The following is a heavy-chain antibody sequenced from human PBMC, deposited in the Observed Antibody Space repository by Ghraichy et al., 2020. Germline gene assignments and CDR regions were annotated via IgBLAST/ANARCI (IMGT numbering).Heavy chain of an antibody. Sequence: SQTLSLTCTVSGGSISSGGYYWSWIRQHPGKGLEWIGYIYYSGSTYYNPSLKSRVTISVDTSKNQFSLKLSSVTAADTAVYYCARALGSSSALLSFYYYGMDVWGQGTTVTVSS. CDR2: IYYSGST. CDR3: ARALGSSSALLSFYYYGMDV. CDR1: GGSISSGGYY. V-gene: IGHV4-31*02. J-gene: IGHJ6*02. D-gene: IGHD6-6*01.